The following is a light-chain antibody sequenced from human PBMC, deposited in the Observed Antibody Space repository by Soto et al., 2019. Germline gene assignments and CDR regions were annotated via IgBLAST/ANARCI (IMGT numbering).Light chain of an antibody. V-gene: IGLV8-61*01. CDR2: NTN. J-gene: IGLJ2*01. Sequence: QTVVTQGPSFSVSPGGTVTLTCGLSSGSVSTSYSPSWYQQTPGQAPRTLIYNTNTRSSGVPDRFSGSILGNKAALTITGAQADDESDYYCVLYMGSGIAVFGGGTKLTVL. CDR3: VLYMGSGIAV. CDR1: SGSVSTSYS.